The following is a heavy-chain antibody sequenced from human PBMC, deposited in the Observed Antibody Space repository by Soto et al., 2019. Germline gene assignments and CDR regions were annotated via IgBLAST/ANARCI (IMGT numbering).Heavy chain of an antibody. CDR1: GFIFSSYG. CDR3: ATAYYYDSSGYYADYYYYGMDV. J-gene: IGHJ6*02. D-gene: IGHD3-22*01. V-gene: IGHV3-30*03. Sequence: AGGSLRLSCAASGFIFSSYGMHWVRQAPGKGLEWVAVISYDGSNKYYADSVKGRFTISRDNSKNTLYLQMNSLRAEDTAVYYCATAYYYDSSGYYADYYYYGMDVWGQGTTVTVSS. CDR2: ISYDGSNK.